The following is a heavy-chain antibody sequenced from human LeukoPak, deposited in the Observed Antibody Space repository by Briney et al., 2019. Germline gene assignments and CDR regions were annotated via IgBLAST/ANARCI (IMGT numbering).Heavy chain of an antibody. CDR2: IYHSGST. D-gene: IGHD6-6*01. CDR1: GGSISSSSYY. J-gene: IGHJ4*02. V-gene: IGHV4-39*01. CDR3: ARQARYSSSGSGY. Sequence: SETLSLTCTVSGGSISSSSYYWGWIRQPPGKGLEWIGSIYHSGSTYYNPSLKSRVTISVDTSKNQFSLKLSSVTAADTAVYYCARQARYSSSGSGYWGQGTLVTVSS.